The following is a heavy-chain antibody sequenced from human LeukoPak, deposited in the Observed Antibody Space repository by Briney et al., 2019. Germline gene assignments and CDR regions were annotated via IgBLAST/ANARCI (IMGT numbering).Heavy chain of an antibody. CDR1: GGSITSGSYY. Sequence: SETLSLTCTVSGGSITSGSYYWSWIRQPAGKGLEWIGRVYHSGRVNYNPSLQSRVTISIDTSKNQFSLDLTSVTAADTAVYYCARLKKGITSIRYYLDYWGRGTLVTVSS. CDR3: ARLKKGITSIRYYLDY. D-gene: IGHD2-2*01. CDR2: VYHSGRV. V-gene: IGHV4-61*02. J-gene: IGHJ4*02.